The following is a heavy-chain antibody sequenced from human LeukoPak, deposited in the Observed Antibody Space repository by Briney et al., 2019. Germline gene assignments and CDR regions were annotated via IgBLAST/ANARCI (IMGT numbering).Heavy chain of an antibody. CDR3: ARSLVAGKGYFDY. CDR2: IYYSGST. J-gene: IGHJ4*02. V-gene: IGHV4-59*01. Sequence: SETLSLTCTVSGGSISSYYGSWVRQPPGKGLEWVGYIYYSGSTNYNPSLKSRVTISVDTSKNQFSLKLSSVTAADTAVYYCARSLVAGKGYFDYWGQGTLVTVSS. D-gene: IGHD6-19*01. CDR1: GGSISSYY.